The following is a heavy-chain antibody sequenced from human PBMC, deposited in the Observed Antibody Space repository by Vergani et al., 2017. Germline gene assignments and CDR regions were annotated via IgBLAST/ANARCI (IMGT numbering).Heavy chain of an antibody. Sequence: EVQLVESGGGLVQPGGSLRLSCSASGFTFSSYAMHWVRQAPGKGLEYVSAISSNGGSTYYADSVKGRFTISRDNSKNTLYLQMSSLRAEDTAVYYCVKEGDTDGYYYLSFYDYWGQGTLVTVSS. CDR3: VKEGDTDGYYYLSFYDY. CDR1: GFTFSSYA. J-gene: IGHJ4*02. V-gene: IGHV3-64D*06. CDR2: ISSNGGST. D-gene: IGHD5-24*01.